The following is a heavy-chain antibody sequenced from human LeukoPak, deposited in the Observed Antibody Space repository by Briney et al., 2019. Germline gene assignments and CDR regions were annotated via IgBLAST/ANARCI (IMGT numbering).Heavy chain of an antibody. J-gene: IGHJ4*02. CDR3: SKAPGTMVIVVWIDY. V-gene: IGHV3-30*18. Sequence: GGSLRLSCAASGFTFSSFGMHWVRHAPGKGLELVAVISYDASNKDYADSVKSRFTISRDNSKNTLYLQMNSLRAEDTAADYCSKAPGTMVIVVWIDYWGQGTLANVSS. CDR2: ISYDASNK. D-gene: IGHD3-22*01. CDR1: GFTFSSFG.